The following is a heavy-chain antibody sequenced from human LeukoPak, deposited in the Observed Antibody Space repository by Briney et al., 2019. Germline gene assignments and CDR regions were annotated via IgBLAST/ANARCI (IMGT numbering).Heavy chain of an antibody. D-gene: IGHD6-13*01. CDR3: AKGTSGTAPAAGWFDP. Sequence: PGGPLRLSCAASGFTFSSYNMNWVRQAPGKGLECISYISSSCGTIYYADSVKGRFTISRDKSKNTVYLQVNSLRAEDTAVYYCAKGTSGTAPAAGWFDPWGQGTLVTVSS. CDR2: ISSSCGTI. J-gene: IGHJ5*02. CDR1: GFTFSSYN. V-gene: IGHV3-48*01.